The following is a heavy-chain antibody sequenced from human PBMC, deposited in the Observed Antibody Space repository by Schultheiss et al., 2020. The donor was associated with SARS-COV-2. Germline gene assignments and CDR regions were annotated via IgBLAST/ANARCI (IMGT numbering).Heavy chain of an antibody. CDR1: GGSFSGYY. CDR2: IYHSGST. CDR3: ASAPDCSGGSCYFDY. V-gene: IGHV4-34*01. Sequence: SQTLSLTCAVYGGSFSGYYWSWIRQPPGKGLEWIGEIYHSGSTNYNPSLKSRVTISVDKSKNQFSLKLSSVTAADTAVYYCASAPDCSGGSCYFDYWGQGTLVTVSS. J-gene: IGHJ4*02. D-gene: IGHD2-15*01.